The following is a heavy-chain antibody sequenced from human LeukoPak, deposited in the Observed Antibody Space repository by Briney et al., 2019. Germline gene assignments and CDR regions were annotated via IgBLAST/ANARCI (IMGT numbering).Heavy chain of an antibody. Sequence: GGSLRLSCAASGFTVSSNYMSWVRQAPGKGLEWVSVIYSGGSTYYADSVKGRFTISRDNSKNTLYLQMNSLRAEDTAVYYCARAYYDFWRGYHLNYYYYGMDVWGQGTTVTVSS. CDR1: GFTVSSNY. CDR2: IYSGGST. V-gene: IGHV3-66*01. D-gene: IGHD3-3*01. CDR3: ARAYYDFWRGYHLNYYYYGMDV. J-gene: IGHJ6*02.